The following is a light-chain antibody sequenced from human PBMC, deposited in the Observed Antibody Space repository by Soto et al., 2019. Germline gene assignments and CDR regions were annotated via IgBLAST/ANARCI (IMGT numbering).Light chain of an antibody. V-gene: IGKV1-5*01. CDR2: DAS. CDR3: QQYNSYPWT. J-gene: IGKJ1*01. Sequence: DIQMTQSPSTLSASVGCRVTITCRSSQSISSWLAWYQQKPGKAPKLLIYDASSLESGVPSRFSGSGSATEFTLTISSLQHDDFATYYCQQYNSYPWTVGQGTKVDIK. CDR1: QSISSW.